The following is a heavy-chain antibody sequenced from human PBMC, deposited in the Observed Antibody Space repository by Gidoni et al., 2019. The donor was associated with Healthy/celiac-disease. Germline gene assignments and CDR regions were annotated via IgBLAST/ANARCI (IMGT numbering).Heavy chain of an antibody. CDR3: AKFWGGSSYFDY. Sequence: QVQLVASGGGVVQPGRSLRLSCAASGFTFSSYGMHWVRQAPGKGLEWVAVISYDGSNKYYADSVKGRFTISRDNSKNTLYLQMNSLRAEDTAVYYCAKFWGGSSYFDYWGQGTLVTVSS. CDR2: ISYDGSNK. J-gene: IGHJ4*02. CDR1: GFTFSSYG. D-gene: IGHD1-26*01. V-gene: IGHV3-30*18.